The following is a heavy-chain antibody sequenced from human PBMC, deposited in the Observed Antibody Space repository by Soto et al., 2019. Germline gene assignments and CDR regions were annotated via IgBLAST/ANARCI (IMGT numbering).Heavy chain of an antibody. CDR1: GFTFSSYA. J-gene: IGHJ4*02. V-gene: IGHV3-30-3*01. CDR2: ISYDGSSK. Sequence: QVQLVESGGGVVQPGRSLRLSCAASGFTFSSYAMHWVRQAPGKGLEWVAVISYDGSSKYYADSVKGRFTISRDNSKNTLYLQMNSLRAEDTAVYYCARSQTGTTRFDYWGQGTLVTVSS. D-gene: IGHD1-7*01. CDR3: ARSQTGTTRFDY.